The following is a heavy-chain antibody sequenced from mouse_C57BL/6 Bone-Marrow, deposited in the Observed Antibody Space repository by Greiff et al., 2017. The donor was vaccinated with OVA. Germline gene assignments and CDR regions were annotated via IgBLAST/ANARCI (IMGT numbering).Heavy chain of an antibody. Sequence: VQLKESGPELVKPGASVKISCKASGYSFTGYYMNWVKQSPEKSLEWIGEINPSTGGTTYNQKFKAKATLTVDKSSSTAYMQLKSLTSEDSAVYYCARNDYGTNYAMDYWGQGTSVTVSS. J-gene: IGHJ4*01. CDR2: INPSTGGT. CDR3: ARNDYGTNYAMDY. V-gene: IGHV1-42*01. D-gene: IGHD1-1*01. CDR1: GYSFTGYY.